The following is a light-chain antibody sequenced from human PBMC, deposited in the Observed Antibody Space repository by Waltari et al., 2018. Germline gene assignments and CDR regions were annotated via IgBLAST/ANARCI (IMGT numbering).Light chain of an antibody. CDR1: QSVSSTY. CDR2: AAS. J-gene: IGKJ4*01. CDR3: QQHTISPRKVT. Sequence: LSCRASQSVSSTYLAWYQQKPAQPPRLLIYAASSRATGIPDRFSGSGSGTDFTLTISRLEPEDFAVYYCQQHTISPRKVTFGGGTKVEIK. V-gene: IGKV3-20*01.